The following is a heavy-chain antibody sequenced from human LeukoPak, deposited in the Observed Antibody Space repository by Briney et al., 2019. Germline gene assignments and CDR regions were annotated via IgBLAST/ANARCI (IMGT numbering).Heavy chain of an antibody. CDR1: GFTFSSYW. D-gene: IGHD6-25*01. J-gene: IGHJ4*02. Sequence: GGSLRLSCAASGFTFSSYWMTWVRQAPGKGLEWVANINKDGSDKYYVGSVKGRFTISRDNAKRSLFLQVNSLRAEDTAVYYCARDTATGFANWGQGTLVTVSS. CDR3: ARDTATGFAN. CDR2: INKDGSDK. V-gene: IGHV3-7*01.